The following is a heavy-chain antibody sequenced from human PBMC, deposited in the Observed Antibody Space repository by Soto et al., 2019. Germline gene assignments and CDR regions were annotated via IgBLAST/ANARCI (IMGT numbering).Heavy chain of an antibody. CDR1: GESITSLGYY. CDR2: VSYTGST. CDR3: TRGDY. V-gene: IGHV4-31*03. Sequence: QVHLQESGPGLVKPSQTLSLACSVSGESITSLGYYWTWVRQPPGKGLEWIGFVSYTGSTFYNSALRSRVTISRRTSPLQFFLAVKSVTVADTATYFCTRGDYWGQGVLVTVS. J-gene: IGHJ4*02.